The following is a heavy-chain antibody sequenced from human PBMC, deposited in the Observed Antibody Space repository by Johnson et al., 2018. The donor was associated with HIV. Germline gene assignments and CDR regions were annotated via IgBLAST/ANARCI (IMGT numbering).Heavy chain of an antibody. Sequence: VQLVESGGGLVRPGGSLRLSCVASGFAVSGYYMSWVRQAPGKGLEWVSVLFSGDTTYYADSVNDRFTISRDNSKNTLYLQMNSLRAEDTAVYYCARACRDGYTCDVFDIWGQGTLVTVSS. J-gene: IGHJ3*02. D-gene: IGHD5-24*01. CDR3: ARACRDGYTCDVFDI. V-gene: IGHV3-66*01. CDR2: LFSGDTT. CDR1: GFAVSGYY.